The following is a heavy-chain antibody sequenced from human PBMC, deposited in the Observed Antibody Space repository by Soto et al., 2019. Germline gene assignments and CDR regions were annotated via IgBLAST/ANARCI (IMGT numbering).Heavy chain of an antibody. V-gene: IGHV1-69*13. Sequence: GPSVKVSCKASGGTFSNYPISWVRQAPGQGLEWMGGIIPIFGTVNYAQKFQGRVTITADESTSTAYMELSSLRSEDTAVYYCARGNHRWLQLWYFDLWGRGTLVTVSS. CDR2: IIPIFGTV. D-gene: IGHD5-12*01. CDR3: ARGNHRWLQLWYFDL. CDR1: GGTFSNYP. J-gene: IGHJ2*01.